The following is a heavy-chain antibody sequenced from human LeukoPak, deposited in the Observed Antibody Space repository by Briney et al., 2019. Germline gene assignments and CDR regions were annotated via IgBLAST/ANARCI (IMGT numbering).Heavy chain of an antibody. CDR3: ARDASALY. CDR2: IKPDGSER. D-gene: IGHD6-19*01. Sequence: GGSLRLSCAASGLIFSKYWMTWVRQAPGKGLEWVASIKPDGSERYYLDSVKGRFTISRDNARDSLYLQMNSLRDDDTSVYFCARDASALYWGRGTLVTVSS. V-gene: IGHV3-7*01. CDR1: GLIFSKYW. J-gene: IGHJ4*02.